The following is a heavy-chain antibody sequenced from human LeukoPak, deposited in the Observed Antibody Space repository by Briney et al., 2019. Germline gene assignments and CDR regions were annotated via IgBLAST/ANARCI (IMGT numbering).Heavy chain of an antibody. CDR1: GYTFTSYG. D-gene: IGHD2-2*01. J-gene: IGHJ6*02. CDR3: ARGDIVVVPAPYAMDV. CDR2: ISAYNGNT. V-gene: IGHV1-18*01. Sequence: ASVKVSCKASGYTFTSYGISWVRQAPGQGLEWMGWISAYNGNTSYAQKLQGRVTMTTDTSTSTAYMELRSLRSDDTAVYYCARGDIVVVPAPYAMDVWGQGTTVTVSS.